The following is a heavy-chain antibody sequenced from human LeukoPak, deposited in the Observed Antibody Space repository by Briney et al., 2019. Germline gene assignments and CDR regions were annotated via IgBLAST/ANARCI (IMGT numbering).Heavy chain of an antibody. CDR2: IYHSGST. CDR3: ATKYYDFWSGYYKDY. CDR1: GYSFSSGYY. V-gene: IGHV4-38-2*02. D-gene: IGHD3-3*01. Sequence: SETLSLTCTVSGYSFSSGYYWGWIRQPPGKGLEWIGSIYHSGSTYYNPSLKSRVTISVDTSKNQFSLKLSSVTAADTAVYYCATKYYDFWSGYYKDYWGQGTLVTVSS. J-gene: IGHJ4*02.